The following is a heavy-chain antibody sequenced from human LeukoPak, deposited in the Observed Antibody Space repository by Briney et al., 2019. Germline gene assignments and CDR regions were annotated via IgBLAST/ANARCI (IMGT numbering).Heavy chain of an antibody. D-gene: IGHD5-18*01. V-gene: IGHV1-69*04. CDR2: IIPILGIS. Sequence: SAKVSCKASGGTLTSYVITWVRQAPGQGLEWMGRIIPILGISSNAQKFQGRVTITADKSTNTAYMELSSLRFEDTAVYYCAAIPDTAIIDSFDSWAREPWSPSPQ. CDR3: AAIPDTAIIDSFDS. CDR1: GGTLTSYV. J-gene: IGHJ4*02.